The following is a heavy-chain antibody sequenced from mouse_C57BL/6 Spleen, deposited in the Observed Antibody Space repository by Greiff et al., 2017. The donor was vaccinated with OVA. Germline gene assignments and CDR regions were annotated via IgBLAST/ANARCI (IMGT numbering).Heavy chain of an antibody. J-gene: IGHJ1*03. D-gene: IGHD1-1*01. CDR1: GYAFSSSW. Sequence: VQLQESGPELVKPGASVKISCKASGYAFSSSWMNWVKQRPGKGLEWIGRIYPGDGDTNYNGKFKGKATLTADKSSSTASMQIRSLTSTTSAVDVCAIHCCGNSYIYFGVWGTGTTVTVSS. CDR3: AIHCCGNSYIYFGV. CDR2: IYPGDGDT. V-gene: IGHV1-82*01.